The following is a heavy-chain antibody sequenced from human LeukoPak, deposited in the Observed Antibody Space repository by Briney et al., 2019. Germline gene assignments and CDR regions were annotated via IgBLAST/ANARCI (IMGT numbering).Heavy chain of an antibody. CDR1: GFTFSSYA. J-gene: IGHJ4*02. CDR2: ISGSGGST. D-gene: IGHD3/OR15-3a*01. Sequence: GGSLRLSCAASGFTFSSYAMSWVRQAPGKGLEWVSAISGSGGSTYYADSVKGRFTISRDNSKNTLYLQMNSLRAEDTAVYYCALREAGYYTFCYWGQGTLVTVS. V-gene: IGHV3-23*01. CDR3: ALREAGYYTFCY.